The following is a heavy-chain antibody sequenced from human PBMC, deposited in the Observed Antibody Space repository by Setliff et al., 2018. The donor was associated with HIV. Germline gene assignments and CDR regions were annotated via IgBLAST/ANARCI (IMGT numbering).Heavy chain of an antibody. D-gene: IGHD3-16*01. J-gene: IGHJ4*02. CDR3: GRVPMYYDSRANLTDH. CDR2: IDHIGST. CDR1: GGSFSGYY. Sequence: PSETLSLTCAVYGGSFSGYYWTWIRQPPGKGLEWIGDIDHIGSTNYNPSLESRVTISIDASKSQFYVKVRSVTAADTAVYYCGRVPMYYDSRANLTDHWGQGALVTVSS. V-gene: IGHV4-34*01.